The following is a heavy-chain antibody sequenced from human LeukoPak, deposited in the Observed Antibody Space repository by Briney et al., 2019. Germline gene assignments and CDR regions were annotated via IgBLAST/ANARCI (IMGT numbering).Heavy chain of an antibody. Sequence: GGSLRLSCAASGFTFSSYGMHWVRQAPGKGLEWVAFIRYDGSNKYYADSVKGRFTISRDNSKNTLYLQMNSLRAEDTAVYYCAKVPGHYYYYMDVWGKGTTVTISS. CDR3: AKVPGHYYYYMDV. V-gene: IGHV3-30*02. CDR2: IRYDGSNK. J-gene: IGHJ6*03. CDR1: GFTFSSYG. D-gene: IGHD2-8*02.